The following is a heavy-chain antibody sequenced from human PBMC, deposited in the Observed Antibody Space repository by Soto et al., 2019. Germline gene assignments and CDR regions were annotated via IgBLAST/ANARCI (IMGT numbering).Heavy chain of an antibody. V-gene: IGHV4-31*03. CDR2: IYYSGST. CDR3: ARAHPGSGSPHPNYYYYGMDV. Sequence: SETLSLTCTVSGGSISSGGYYWSWIRQHPGKGLEWIGYIYYSGSTYYNPSLKSRVTISVDTSKNQFSLKLSSVTAADTAVYYCARAHPGSGSPHPNYYYYGMDVWGQGTTVTVSS. D-gene: IGHD3-10*01. CDR1: GGSISSGGYY. J-gene: IGHJ6*02.